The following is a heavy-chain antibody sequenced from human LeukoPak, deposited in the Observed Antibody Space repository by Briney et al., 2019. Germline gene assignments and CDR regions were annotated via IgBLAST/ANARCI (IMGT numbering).Heavy chain of an antibody. V-gene: IGHV3-23*01. J-gene: IGHJ3*02. CDR1: GFTFSNFA. D-gene: IGHD3-9*01. Sequence: GGSLRLSCAASGFTFSNFAMNWVRQAPGKGLEWVSTISGSGGITYYADSVKGRFTISRDNSKNTLYLQMNSLRAEDTAVYYCAKDSCSGGYYDILTGYYSGCAFDIWGQGTMVTVSS. CDR3: AKDSCSGGYYDILTGYYSGCAFDI. CDR2: ISGSGGIT.